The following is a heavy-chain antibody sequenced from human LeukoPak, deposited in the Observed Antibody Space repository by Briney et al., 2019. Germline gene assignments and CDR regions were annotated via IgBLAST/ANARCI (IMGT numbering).Heavy chain of an antibody. CDR1: GFTFSGYG. J-gene: IGHJ1*01. CDR3: ARRTPGYCSGGTCYGFQH. D-gene: IGHD2-15*01. V-gene: IGHV3-30*02. Sequence: GGSLRLSCAASGFTFSGYGMHWVRQAPGKGLEWVAFIRYDGSDKYYADSVKGRFTISRDNSKNTVYLQMNSLRAEDTAVYYCARRTPGYCSGGTCYGFQHWGQGTLVTVSS. CDR2: IRYDGSDK.